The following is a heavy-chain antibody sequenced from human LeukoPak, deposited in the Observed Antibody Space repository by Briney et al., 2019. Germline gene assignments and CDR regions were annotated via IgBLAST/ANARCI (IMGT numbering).Heavy chain of an antibody. CDR2: ISSSSSYI. J-gene: IGHJ3*02. CDR1: GFTFSSYS. D-gene: IGHD6-19*01. V-gene: IGHV3-21*04. CDR3: ARAQRDSSGWYPPGGAFDI. Sequence: NSGGSLRLSCAASGFTFSSYSMNWVRQAPGKGLEWVSSISSSSSYIYYADSVKGRFTISRDNAKNSLYLQMNSLRAEDTALYYCARAQRDSSGWYPPGGAFDIWGQGTMVTVSS.